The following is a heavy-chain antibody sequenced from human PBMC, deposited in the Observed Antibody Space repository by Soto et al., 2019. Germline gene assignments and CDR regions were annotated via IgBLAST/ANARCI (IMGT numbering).Heavy chain of an antibody. J-gene: IGHJ4*02. CDR3: AKKCCAAGAPAWVGFDN. Sequence: EVQLLESGGGLVQPGGSLRPSCAASGFTFSTYSMTWVRQTPGKGLEWVSTIAGSGANTYYADSVKGRFTISRDNSKNTLYLQMNSLSADDTAVYYCAKKCCAAGAPAWVGFDNWGQGTLVTVSS. D-gene: IGHD1-26*01. V-gene: IGHV3-23*01. CDR1: GFTFSTYS. CDR2: IAGSGANT.